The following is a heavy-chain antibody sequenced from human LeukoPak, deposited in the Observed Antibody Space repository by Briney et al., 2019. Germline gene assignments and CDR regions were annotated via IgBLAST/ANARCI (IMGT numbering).Heavy chain of an antibody. D-gene: IGHD3-10*01. CDR1: GFTFSSYS. CDR2: INNNGGRT. CDR3: ARVRYGSGSYYNDY. Sequence: GGSLRLSRAASGFTFSSYSMHWVRQTPGKGLEYVSAINNNGGRTYYANSVKGRFTISRDNSKNTLFLQMGSLRDEDMGVYYCARVRYGSGSYYNDYWGQGTLVTVSS. V-gene: IGHV3-64*01. J-gene: IGHJ4*02.